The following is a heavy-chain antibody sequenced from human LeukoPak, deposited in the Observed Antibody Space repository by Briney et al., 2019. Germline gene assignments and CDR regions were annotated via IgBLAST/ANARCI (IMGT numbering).Heavy chain of an antibody. V-gene: IGHV3-74*01. CDR2: INSDGSST. D-gene: IGHD2-15*01. J-gene: IGHJ6*04. CDR1: GFTFSSYW. Sequence: GGSLRLSCAASGFTFSSYWMHWVRHAPGKGLVWVSRINSDGSSTSYADSVKGRFTISRDNAKNTLYLQMNSLRAEGTAVYYCARGWEVVVVAAISLDVWGKGTTVTVSS. CDR3: ARGWEVVVVAAISLDV.